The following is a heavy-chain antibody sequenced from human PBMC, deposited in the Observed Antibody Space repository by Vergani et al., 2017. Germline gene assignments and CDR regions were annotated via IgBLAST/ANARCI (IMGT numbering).Heavy chain of an antibody. CDR1: GGTFSSYA. Sequence: QVQLVQSGAEVKKPGSSVKVSCKASGGTFSSYAISWVRQAPGQGLEWMGGIIPIFGTANYAQKFQGRVTLTADESTSTAYMGLSSLRSEDTAVYYCAMYYYDSSGYYSYFDYWGQGTLVTVSS. CDR2: IIPIFGTA. V-gene: IGHV1-69*01. D-gene: IGHD3-22*01. J-gene: IGHJ4*02. CDR3: AMYYYDSSGYYSYFDY.